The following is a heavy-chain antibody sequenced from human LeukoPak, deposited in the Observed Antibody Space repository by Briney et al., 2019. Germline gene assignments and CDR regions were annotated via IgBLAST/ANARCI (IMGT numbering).Heavy chain of an antibody. Sequence: ASVKVSCKASGYTFTGYYMHWVRQAPGQGLEWMGWMNPNSGNTGYAQKFQGRVAITRNTSISTAYMELSSLRSEDTAVYYCARWGKNYYDSRGLGFDIWGQGTMVTVSS. CDR2: MNPNSGNT. CDR1: GYTFTGYY. J-gene: IGHJ3*02. V-gene: IGHV1-8*03. CDR3: ARWGKNYYDSRGLGFDI. D-gene: IGHD3-22*01.